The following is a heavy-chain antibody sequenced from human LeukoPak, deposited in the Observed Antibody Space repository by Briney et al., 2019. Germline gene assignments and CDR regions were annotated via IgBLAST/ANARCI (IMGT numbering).Heavy chain of an antibody. V-gene: IGHV3-64*04. Sequence: TGGSLRLSCLVSGFTFSSYAMDWVRQAPGKGLEYVATISSYGDTTYYADSVKGRFTISRDNAKNTLHLQMNSLRAEDTAIYYCARVISGYDSSGYRDYWGQGTLVTVSS. CDR1: GFTFSSYA. J-gene: IGHJ4*02. CDR3: ARVISGYDSSGYRDY. D-gene: IGHD3-22*01. CDR2: ISSYGDTT.